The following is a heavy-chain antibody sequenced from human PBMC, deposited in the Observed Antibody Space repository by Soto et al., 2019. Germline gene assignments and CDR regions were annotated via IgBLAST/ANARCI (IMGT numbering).Heavy chain of an antibody. Sequence: ASVKVSCKVSGYTLTELSMHWVRQAPGKGLEWKGGFDPEDGETIYAQKFQGRVTMTEDTSTDTAYMELSSLRSEDTAVYYCATAPLSYDILTGYEYRFDYWGQGTLVTVSS. J-gene: IGHJ4*02. CDR3: ATAPLSYDILTGYEYRFDY. D-gene: IGHD3-9*01. CDR2: FDPEDGET. CDR1: GYTLTELS. V-gene: IGHV1-24*01.